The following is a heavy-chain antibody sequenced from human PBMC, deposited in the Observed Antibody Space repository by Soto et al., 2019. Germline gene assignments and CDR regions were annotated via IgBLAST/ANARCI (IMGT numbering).Heavy chain of an antibody. V-gene: IGHV1-2*04. CDR1: GYTFTGYY. CDR2: INPNSGGT. Sequence: QVQLVQSGAEVKKPGASVKVSCKASGYTFTGYYMHWVRQAPGQGLEWMGWINPNSGGTNYAQKSQGWVTMIRDMYMSTDYMELSRLRTDAAAVFFSAREGCSSTSCYAGWLEPRGEVTLVTVSS. J-gene: IGHJ5*02. CDR3: AREGCSSTSCYAGWLEP. D-gene: IGHD2-2*01.